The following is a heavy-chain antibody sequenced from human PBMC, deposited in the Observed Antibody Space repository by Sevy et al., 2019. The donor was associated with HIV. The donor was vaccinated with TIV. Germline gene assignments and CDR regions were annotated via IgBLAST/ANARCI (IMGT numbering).Heavy chain of an antibody. J-gene: IGHJ4*02. D-gene: IGHD6-19*01. CDR3: ARGLAVAEQSAGKNDY. V-gene: IGHV3-30-3*01. Sequence: GGSLRLSCAASGFTFSSYAMHWVRQAPGKGLEGVAVISYDGSNKYYADSVKGRFTISRDNSKNTLYLQMNSLRAEDTAVYYCARGLAVAEQSAGKNDYWGQGTLVTVSS. CDR1: GFTFSSYA. CDR2: ISYDGSNK.